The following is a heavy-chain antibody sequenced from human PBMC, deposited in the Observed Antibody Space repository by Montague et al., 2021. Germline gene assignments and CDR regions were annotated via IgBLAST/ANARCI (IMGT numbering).Heavy chain of an antibody. CDR1: SGSISSGGYY. CDR3: ARVTDSSGYYWGAFDT. Sequence: TLSLTCTVSSGSISSGGYYWSWIRQHPGKGLEWIGYIYYRGSTYYNPSLKSRVSISVDTSKNQFSLKLSSVTAADTAVYYCARVTDSSGYYWGAFDTWGQGTMVAVSS. J-gene: IGHJ3*02. V-gene: IGHV4-31*03. CDR2: IYYRGST. D-gene: IGHD3-22*01.